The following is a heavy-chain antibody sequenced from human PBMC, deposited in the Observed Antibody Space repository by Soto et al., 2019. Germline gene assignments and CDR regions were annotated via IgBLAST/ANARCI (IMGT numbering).Heavy chain of an antibody. CDR1: GDSISSSNW. CDR2: IFHSGTA. CDR3: VRDTTDSSVDTDAFDM. V-gene: IGHV4-4*02. J-gene: IGHJ3*02. D-gene: IGHD6-19*01. Sequence: QVQLQESGPGLVKPSGTLSLTCRVSGDSISSSNWWNWVRQPPGKGLEWIGEIFHSGTANYNPSLKSRVTLSLDKSKSQFSLKLTSVTAADTAHYYCVRDTTDSSVDTDAFDMWGQGTMVSVSS.